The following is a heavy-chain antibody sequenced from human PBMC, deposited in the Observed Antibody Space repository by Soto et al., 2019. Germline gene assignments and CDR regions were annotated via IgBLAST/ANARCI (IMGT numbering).Heavy chain of an antibody. J-gene: IGHJ6*03. CDR3: AKGDNYDYVWGSYRYYYYMNV. D-gene: IGHD3-16*02. CDR1: GFTFSSYA. Sequence: GGSLRISCAASGFTFSSYAMSWVRQAPGKGLEWVSAISGSGGSTYYAHSVKGRFTISRDNSKNTLYLQMNNLRAEDTAVYYCAKGDNYDYVWGSYRYYYYMNVWGKGTTVTVSS. CDR2: ISGSGGST. V-gene: IGHV3-23*01.